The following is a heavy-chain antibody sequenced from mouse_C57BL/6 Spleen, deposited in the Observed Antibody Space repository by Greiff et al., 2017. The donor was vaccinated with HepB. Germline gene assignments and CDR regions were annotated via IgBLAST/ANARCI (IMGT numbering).Heavy chain of an antibody. Sequence: EVQLQQSGPELVKPGASVKISCKASGYTFTDYYMNWVKQSHGKSLEWIGDINPNNGGTSYNQKFKGKATLTVDKSSSTAYMELRSLTSEDSAVYYCARRDGSRYFDYWGQGTTLTVSS. CDR3: ARRDGSRYFDY. J-gene: IGHJ2*01. D-gene: IGHD1-1*01. CDR1: GYTFTDYY. V-gene: IGHV1-26*01. CDR2: INPNNGGT.